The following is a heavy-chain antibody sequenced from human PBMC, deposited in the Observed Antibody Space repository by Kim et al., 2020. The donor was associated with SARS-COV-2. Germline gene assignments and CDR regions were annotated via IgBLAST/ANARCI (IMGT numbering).Heavy chain of an antibody. D-gene: IGHD3-10*01. V-gene: IGHV3-15*01. J-gene: IGHJ4*02. Sequence: GGSLRLSCAASGFTFSNAWMSWVRQAPGKGLEWVGRIKSKPDGGTTDYAAPVKGRFTISRDDSKNTLYLQMNSLKTEDTAVYYCTTELPIAMVRGVIITHDVDSWGQGTLVTVSS. CDR3: TTELPIAMVRGVIITHDVDS. CDR2: IKSKPDGGTT. CDR1: GFTFSNAW.